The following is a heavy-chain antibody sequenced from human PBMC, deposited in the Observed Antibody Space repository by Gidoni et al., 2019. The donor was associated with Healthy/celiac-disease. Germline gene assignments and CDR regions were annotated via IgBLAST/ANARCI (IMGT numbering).Heavy chain of an antibody. J-gene: IGHJ3*02. V-gene: IGHV3-23*01. D-gene: IGHD2-15*01. CDR1: GFTFSSYA. CDR2: ISGSGGST. Sequence: EVQLLESGGGLVQPGGSLRLSCAASGFTFSSYAMSWVRQAPGKGREWVSAISGSGGSTYYADSVKGRFTISRDNSKNTLYLQMNSLRAEDTAVYYCAKDEYCSGGSCYRDDAFDIWGQGTMVTVSS. CDR3: AKDEYCSGGSCYRDDAFDI.